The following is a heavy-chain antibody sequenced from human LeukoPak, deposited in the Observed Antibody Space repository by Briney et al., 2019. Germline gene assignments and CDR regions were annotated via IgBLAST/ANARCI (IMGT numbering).Heavy chain of an antibody. V-gene: IGHV1-2*02. Sequence: ASVKVSCKASGYTFTGYYMHWVRQAPGQGLEWMGWINPNSGSTNYAQKFQGRVTMTRDTSISTAYMELSRLRSDDTAVYYCARGYCSGGSCYYYFDYWGQGTLVTVSS. J-gene: IGHJ4*02. D-gene: IGHD2-15*01. CDR1: GYTFTGYY. CDR2: INPNSGST. CDR3: ARGYCSGGSCYYYFDY.